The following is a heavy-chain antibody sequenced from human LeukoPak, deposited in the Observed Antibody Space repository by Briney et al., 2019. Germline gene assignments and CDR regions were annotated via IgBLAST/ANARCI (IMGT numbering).Heavy chain of an antibody. CDR3: ARGGNQGIAVAGSLGY. CDR1: GYTFTCYD. CDR2: MNPNSGNT. V-gene: IGHV1-8*01. D-gene: IGHD6-19*01. Sequence: ASVKVSCKASGYTFTCYDINWVRQATGQGLEWMGWMNPNSGNTGYAQKFQGRVTMTRNTSISTAYMELSSLRSEDTAVYYCARGGNQGIAVAGSLGYWGQGTLVTVSS. J-gene: IGHJ4*02.